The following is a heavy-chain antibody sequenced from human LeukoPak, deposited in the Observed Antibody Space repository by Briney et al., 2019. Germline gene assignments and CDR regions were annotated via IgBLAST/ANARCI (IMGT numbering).Heavy chain of an antibody. Sequence: ASVKVSCKASGYTFTSYDINWVRQATGQGLEWMGWMNPNSGNTGYAQKFQCRVTMTRNTSISTAYMELSSLRSEDTAVYYCATRGAMAAAGTDYYMDVWGKGTTLTVSS. D-gene: IGHD6-13*01. CDR2: MNPNSGNT. J-gene: IGHJ6*03. V-gene: IGHV1-8*01. CDR3: ATRGAMAAAGTDYYMDV. CDR1: GYTFTSYD.